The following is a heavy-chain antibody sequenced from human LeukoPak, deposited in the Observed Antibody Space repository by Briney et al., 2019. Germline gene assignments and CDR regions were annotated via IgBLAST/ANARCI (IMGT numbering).Heavy chain of an antibody. D-gene: IGHD3-10*01. J-gene: IGHJ6*02. CDR2: IKSRTDGGTT. Sequence: GGSLRLSCAASGFTFSNAWMSWVRQAPGKGLEWVGRIKSRTDGGTTDYAAPVKGKFTISRDDSKNTLYLQMNSLRAEDTAVYYCAKDRGSGGGYGMDVWGQGTTVTVSS. CDR3: AKDRGSGGGYGMDV. CDR1: GFTFSNAW. V-gene: IGHV3-15*01.